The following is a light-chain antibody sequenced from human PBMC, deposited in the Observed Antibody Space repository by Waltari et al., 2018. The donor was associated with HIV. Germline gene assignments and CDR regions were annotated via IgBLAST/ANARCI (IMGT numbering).Light chain of an antibody. Sequence: DIQLTQSPSSLSASLGDSVTMTCRASQTISRSLNWYQQRPGKAPELLIYSANTVKSGVPSRFSGSGSGTDFTLTISNLQAEDFVSYYCQQSFSIPLTFGPGTKLDV. CDR2: SAN. J-gene: IGKJ3*01. V-gene: IGKV1-39*01. CDR3: QQSFSIPLT. CDR1: QTISRS.